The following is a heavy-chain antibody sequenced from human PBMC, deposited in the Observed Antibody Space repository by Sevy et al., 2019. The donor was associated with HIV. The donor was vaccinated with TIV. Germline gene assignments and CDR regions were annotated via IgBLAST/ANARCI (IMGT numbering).Heavy chain of an antibody. CDR2: IRYDGSNK. Sequence: GGSLRLSCAASGFTFSSYGMHWVRQAPGKGLEWVAFIRYDGSNKYYADSVKGRFTIPRDNSKNTLYLQMNSLRAEDTAVYYCAKEVGSYYYYYGMDVWGQGTTVTVSS. D-gene: IGHD1-26*01. CDR3: AKEVGSYYYYYGMDV. V-gene: IGHV3-30*02. J-gene: IGHJ6*02. CDR1: GFTFSSYG.